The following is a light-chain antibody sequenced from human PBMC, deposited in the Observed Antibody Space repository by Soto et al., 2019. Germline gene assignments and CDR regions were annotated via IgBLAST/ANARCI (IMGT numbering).Light chain of an antibody. J-gene: IGKJ5*01. CDR3: QQYKNLPT. Sequence: EIQMTQSPSSLSASVGDRVTITCQASQNINNYLNWXQQQPGXXPXLLIYDASNLEAGVPSRFSGGASGKFSTFTISRLHHEFVATYYCQQYKNLPTFGQGTRRDIK. CDR1: QNINNY. V-gene: IGKV1-33*01. CDR2: DAS.